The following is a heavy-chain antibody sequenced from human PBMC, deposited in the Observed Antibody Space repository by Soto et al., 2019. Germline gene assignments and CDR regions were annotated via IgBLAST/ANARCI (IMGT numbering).Heavy chain of an antibody. J-gene: IGHJ3*02. Sequence: GESLKISCNGSGYSFTIYWIGWVRQMPGKGLEWMGIIYPGDSDTRYSPSFQGQVTISADKSISTAYLQWSSLKASDTAMYYCARTYDFWSGYPKDAFDIWGQGTMVTVSS. V-gene: IGHV5-51*01. D-gene: IGHD3-3*01. CDR3: ARTYDFWSGYPKDAFDI. CDR2: IYPGDSDT. CDR1: GYSFTIYW.